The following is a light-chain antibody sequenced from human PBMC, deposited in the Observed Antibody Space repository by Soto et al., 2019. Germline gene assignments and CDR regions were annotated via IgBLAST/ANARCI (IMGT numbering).Light chain of an antibody. J-gene: IGKJ4*01. CDR1: QSISSN. Sequence: EIVMTQSPATLSVSPGERAILSCRASQSISSNLAWYQQKPGRAPKFLMYAASTRATGIPARFSGSGSGADFTLTISSLQSEDFAVYYCQQYSDWPLTFGGGTKVEIK. V-gene: IGKV3-15*01. CDR2: AAS. CDR3: QQYSDWPLT.